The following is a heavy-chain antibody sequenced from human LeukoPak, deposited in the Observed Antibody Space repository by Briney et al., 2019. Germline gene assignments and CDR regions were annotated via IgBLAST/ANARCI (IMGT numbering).Heavy chain of an antibody. CDR3: ARDKGYCSSTSCYLSLDP. CDR2: INPNSGGT. J-gene: IGHJ5*02. V-gene: IGHV1-2*02. CDR1: VYTFTGYY. Sequence: GASVNVSCKASVYTFTGYYMHWVRQAPGQGLEWMGWINPNSGGTNYAQKFQGRVTMTRDTSISTAYMELSRLRSDDTAVYYCARDKGYCSSTSCYLSLDPWGQGTLVTVSS. D-gene: IGHD2-2*01.